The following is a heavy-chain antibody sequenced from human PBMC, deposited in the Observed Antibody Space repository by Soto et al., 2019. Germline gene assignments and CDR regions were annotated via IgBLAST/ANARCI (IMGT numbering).Heavy chain of an antibody. CDR1: LGTFTSFD. J-gene: IGHJ4*02. D-gene: IGHD3-10*01. Sequence: ACVMVCYRVYLGTFTSFDINLVRQATVHGLEWMGWINPNSGNIGYAQKFQGRVTMTRDTAIRTAYMEVSRLRSDDTAVYYCARGRASGSYYLLDYWGQGTLVTV. CDR2: INPNSGNI. CDR3: ARGRASGSYYLLDY. V-gene: IGHV1-8*01.